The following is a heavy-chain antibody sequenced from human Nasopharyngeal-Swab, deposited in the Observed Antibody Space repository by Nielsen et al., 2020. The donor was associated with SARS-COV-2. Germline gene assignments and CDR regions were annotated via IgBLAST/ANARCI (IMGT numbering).Heavy chain of an antibody. CDR1: GGSISSGGYS. CDR2: IYHSGST. V-gene: IGHV4-30-2*01. Sequence: SETLSLTCAVSGGSISSGGYSWSWIRQPPGKGLEWIGYIYHSGSTYYNPSLKSRVTISVDRSKNQFPLKLSSVTAADTAVYYCAREENWGGFDYWGQGTLVTVSS. CDR3: AREENWGGFDY. J-gene: IGHJ4*02. D-gene: IGHD7-27*01.